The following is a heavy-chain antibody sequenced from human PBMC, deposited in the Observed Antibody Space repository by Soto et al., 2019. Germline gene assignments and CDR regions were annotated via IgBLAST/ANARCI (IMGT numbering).Heavy chain of an antibody. V-gene: IGHV1-8*01. J-gene: IGHJ5*02. CDR2: MNPGSGDT. CDR3: ARMATFGSLNWFDP. Sequence: VASVKVSCKASGYSLTNNDVSWVRQATGQGLEWMGWMNPGSGDTGYAQKFQGRVTMTRDISIATAYMELSSLRSDDTAIYYCARMATFGSLNWFDPWGQGTLVTVS. D-gene: IGHD3-16*01. CDR1: GYSLTNND.